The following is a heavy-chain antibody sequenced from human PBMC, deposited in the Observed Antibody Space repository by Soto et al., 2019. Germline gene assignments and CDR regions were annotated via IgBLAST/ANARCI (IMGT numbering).Heavy chain of an antibody. Sequence: GASVKVSCKASGYTFTSYGISWVRQAPGQGLEWMGWISAYNGNTNYAQKLQGRVTMTTDTSTSTAYMELRSLRSDDTAVYYCARGPPTVTGGVLDAYWGQGTLVTVSS. CDR2: ISAYNGNT. D-gene: IGHD4-4*01. J-gene: IGHJ4*02. V-gene: IGHV1-18*04. CDR3: ARGPPTVTGGVLDAY. CDR1: GYTFTSYG.